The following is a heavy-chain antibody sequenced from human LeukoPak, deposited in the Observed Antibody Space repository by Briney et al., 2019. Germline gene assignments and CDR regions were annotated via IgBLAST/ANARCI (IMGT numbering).Heavy chain of an antibody. CDR2: ISGDGGST. J-gene: IGHJ5*02. CDR3: AKDITGRVLAYYYDSSGHYFS. V-gene: IGHV3-43*02. CDR1: GFTFDDYA. Sequence: GGSLRLSCAASGFTFDDYAMHWVRQAPGKGLEWVSLISGDGGSTYYADSVKGRFTISRDNSKNSLYLQMNSLRTEDTALYYCAKDITGRVLAYYYDSSGHYFSWGQGTLVTVSS. D-gene: IGHD3-22*01.